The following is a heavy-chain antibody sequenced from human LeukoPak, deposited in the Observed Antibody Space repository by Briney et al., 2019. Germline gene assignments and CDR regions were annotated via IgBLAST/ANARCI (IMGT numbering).Heavy chain of an antibody. J-gene: IGHJ6*02. V-gene: IGHV3-7*01. D-gene: IGHD3-10*01. CDR3: AKEDRARIYYYYGMDV. Sequence: GGSLRLSCAASGFTFSSYWMSWVRQAPGKGLEWVANIKQDGSEKYSADSVKGRFTISRDNSKNTLYLQMNSLRAEDTAVYYCAKEDRARIYYYYGMDVWGQGATVTVSS. CDR1: GFTFSSYW. CDR2: IKQDGSEK.